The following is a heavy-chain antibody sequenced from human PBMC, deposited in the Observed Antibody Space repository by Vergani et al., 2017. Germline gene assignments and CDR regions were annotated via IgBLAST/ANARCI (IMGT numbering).Heavy chain of an antibody. CDR3: ARGIAARYYYYMDV. V-gene: IGHV4-59*01. CDR2: IYYSGST. D-gene: IGHD6-6*01. CDR1: GGSISSYY. J-gene: IGHJ6*03. Sequence: QVQLQESGPGLVKPSETLSLTCTVSGGSISSYYWSWIRQPPGKGLEWIGYIYYSGSTNYNPSLKSRVTISVETSKNQFSLKLSSVTAADTAVYYCARGIAARYYYYMDVWGKGTTVTVSS.